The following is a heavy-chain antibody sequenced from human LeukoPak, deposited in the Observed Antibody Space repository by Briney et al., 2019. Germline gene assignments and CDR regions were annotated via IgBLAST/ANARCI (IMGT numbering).Heavy chain of an antibody. Sequence: PGGSLRLSCAASGFTFSYYTMHWVRQAPGKGLEWVAVISYDGSNKYYADSVKGRFTISRDNSKNTLYLQMNSLRAEDTAVYSCARVLNYYDSSGYYFSYWGQGTLVTVSS. CDR3: ARVLNYYDSSGYYFSY. CDR2: ISYDGSNK. J-gene: IGHJ4*02. D-gene: IGHD3-22*01. V-gene: IGHV3-30-3*01. CDR1: GFTFSYYT.